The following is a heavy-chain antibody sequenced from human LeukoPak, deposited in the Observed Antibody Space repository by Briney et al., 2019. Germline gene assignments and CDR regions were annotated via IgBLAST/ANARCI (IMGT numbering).Heavy chain of an antibody. V-gene: IGHV1-69*06. CDR3: ARVGGGNSAGWYFDL. D-gene: IGHD4-23*01. Sequence: SVKVSCKASGGTFSSYAISWVRQAPGQGLEWMGGIIPIFGTANYAQKFQGRVTITADKSTSTAYMELSSLRSEDTAVYHCARVGGGNSAGWYFDLWGRGTLVTVSS. CDR2: IIPIFGTA. CDR1: GGTFSSYA. J-gene: IGHJ2*01.